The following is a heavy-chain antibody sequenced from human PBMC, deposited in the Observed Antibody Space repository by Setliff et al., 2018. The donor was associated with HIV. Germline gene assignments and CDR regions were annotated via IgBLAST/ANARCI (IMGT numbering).Heavy chain of an antibody. V-gene: IGHV1-69*10. D-gene: IGHD5-12*01. J-gene: IGHJ4*02. Sequence: SVKVSCKASGGTFSSYVISWVRQAPGQGPEWMGGIIPMYGVTNYAQKFQGRVTMTWDTSTSTVYMELSSLRSEDTAFYYCARSAHDSETGYWGQGTLVTVSS. CDR3: ARSAHDSETGY. CDR1: GGTFSSYV. CDR2: IIPMYGVT.